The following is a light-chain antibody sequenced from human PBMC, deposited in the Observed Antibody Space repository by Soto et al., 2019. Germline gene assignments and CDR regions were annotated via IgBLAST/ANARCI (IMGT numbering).Light chain of an antibody. J-gene: IGKJ4*01. V-gene: IGKV1-27*01. CDR2: AAS. Sequence: DIQMTQSPSSLSASVGVRVPITCRASQGISNHLAWYQQQPGKVPKLLIYAASTLQSGVPSRFSGSGSGTDFTLTVSSLQPEDVATYYCQKYNSAPLTFGGGTKVDIK. CDR3: QKYNSAPLT. CDR1: QGISNH.